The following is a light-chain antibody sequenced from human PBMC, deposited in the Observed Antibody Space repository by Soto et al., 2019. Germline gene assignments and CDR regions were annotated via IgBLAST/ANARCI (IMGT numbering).Light chain of an antibody. Sequence: QSALTQPASVSESPGQSITISCTGTSSDVGGYDYVSWYQQHPGKAPQLIIYEVTYRPSGVSNRFSGSKSGNTASLTISGLQAEDEADYYCTSYASSGTPVVFGGGTKLTVL. V-gene: IGLV2-14*01. CDR3: TSYASSGTPVV. CDR1: SSDVGGYDY. J-gene: IGLJ2*01. CDR2: EVT.